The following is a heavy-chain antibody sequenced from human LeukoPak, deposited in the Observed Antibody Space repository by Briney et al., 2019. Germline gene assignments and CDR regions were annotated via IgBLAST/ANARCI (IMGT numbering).Heavy chain of an antibody. V-gene: IGHV1-69*01. CDR2: IIPIFGTA. CDR3: ARHCGGDCYRKNDAFDI. CDR1: GGTFSSYA. D-gene: IGHD2-21*02. J-gene: IGHJ3*02. Sequence: SVKVSCKASGGTFSSYAISWVRQAPGQGLEWMGGIIPIFGTANYAQKFQGRVTITADESTSTAYMELSSLRSEDTAVYYCARHCGGDCYRKNDAFDIWGQGTMVTVSS.